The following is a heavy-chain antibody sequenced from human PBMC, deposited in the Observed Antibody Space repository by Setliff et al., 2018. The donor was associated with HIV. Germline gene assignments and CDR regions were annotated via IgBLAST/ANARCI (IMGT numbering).Heavy chain of an antibody. Sequence: ASVKVSCKASGGTFSSYAISWVRQAPGQGFDWMGVINPNAGSTTYADRFQGRVTMTTDTSTSTAYMELRSLRSDDTAVYYCARDLDYYDSSGSVDAFDIWGQGTMVTVSS. V-gene: IGHV1-18*01. D-gene: IGHD3-22*01. CDR1: GGTFSSYA. CDR2: INPNAGST. J-gene: IGHJ3*02. CDR3: ARDLDYYDSSGSVDAFDI.